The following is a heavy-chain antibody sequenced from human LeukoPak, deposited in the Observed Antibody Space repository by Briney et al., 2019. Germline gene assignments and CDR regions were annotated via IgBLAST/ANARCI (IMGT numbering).Heavy chain of an antibody. CDR3: ARVPGYGDFVFDY. CDR2: IYYSGST. CDR1: GGSISSYS. D-gene: IGHD4-17*01. Sequence: SETLSLTCTVSGGSISSYSWSWIRQPPGKGLEWIRYIYYSGSTNYNPSLKSRVTISVDTSKNQFSLKLSSVTAADTAVYYCARVPGYGDFVFDYWGQGTLVTVSS. J-gene: IGHJ4*02. V-gene: IGHV4-59*01.